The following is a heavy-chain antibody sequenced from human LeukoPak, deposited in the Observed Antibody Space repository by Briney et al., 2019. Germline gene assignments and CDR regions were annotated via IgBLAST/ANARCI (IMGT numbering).Heavy chain of an antibody. Sequence: QPGGSLRLSCAASGFTFSSYAMHWVRQAPGKGLEWVAVTSYDGSNKYYADSVKGRFTISRDNSKNTLYLQMNSLRAEDTAVYYCARVLRIAAADPFDYWGQGTLVTVSS. CDR1: GFTFSSYA. D-gene: IGHD6-13*01. J-gene: IGHJ4*02. CDR3: ARVLRIAAADPFDY. V-gene: IGHV3-30*04. CDR2: TSYDGSNK.